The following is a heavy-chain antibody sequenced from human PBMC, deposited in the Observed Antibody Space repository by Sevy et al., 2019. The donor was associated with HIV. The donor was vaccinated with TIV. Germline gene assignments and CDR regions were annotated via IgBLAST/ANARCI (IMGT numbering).Heavy chain of an antibody. Sequence: ASVKVSCKASGGTFSSYAISWVRQAPGQGLEWMGGIIPIFGTANYAQTFQGRVTITADESTSTAYMELSSLRSEDTAVYYCAGPLTIFGVVTTSYYYYMDVWGKGTTVTVSS. CDR2: IIPIFGTA. CDR1: GGTFSSYA. V-gene: IGHV1-69*13. J-gene: IGHJ6*03. CDR3: AGPLTIFGVVTTSYYYYMDV. D-gene: IGHD3-3*01.